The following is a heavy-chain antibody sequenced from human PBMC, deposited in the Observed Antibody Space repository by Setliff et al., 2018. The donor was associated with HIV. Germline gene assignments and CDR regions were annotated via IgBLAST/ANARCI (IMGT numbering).Heavy chain of an antibody. CDR2: ISSSSSYI. D-gene: IGHD7-27*01. CDR1: GFTFSSYS. V-gene: IGHV3-21*04. Sequence: GGSLRLSCAASGFTFSSYSMNWVRQAPGKGLEWVSSISSSSSYIFYADSVKGRFTISRDNAKNSLYLQMNSLRAEDTARYYCARDHYLGLDYWGQGSLVTVSS. CDR3: ARDHYLGLDY. J-gene: IGHJ4*02.